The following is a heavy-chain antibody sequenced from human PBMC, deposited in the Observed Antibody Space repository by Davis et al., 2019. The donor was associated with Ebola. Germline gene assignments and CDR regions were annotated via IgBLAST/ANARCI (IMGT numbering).Heavy chain of an antibody. V-gene: IGHV1-18*04. J-gene: IGHJ6*02. Sequence: ASVKVSCKASGYTFTSYGISWVRQAPGQGLEWMGWISAYNGNTNYAQKLQGRVTMTTDTSTSTAYMELRSLRSDDTAVYYCARDGRYISSWYMLNYYGMDVWGQGTTVTVSS. D-gene: IGHD6-13*01. CDR1: GYTFTSYG. CDR3: ARDGRYISSWYMLNYYGMDV. CDR2: ISAYNGNT.